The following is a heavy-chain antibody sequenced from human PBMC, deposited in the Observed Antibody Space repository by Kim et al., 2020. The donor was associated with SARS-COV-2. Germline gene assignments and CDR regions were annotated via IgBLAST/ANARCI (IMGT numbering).Heavy chain of an antibody. J-gene: IGHJ4*02. CDR1: GFTFSSYG. CDR2: ISYDGSNK. V-gene: IGHV3-30*18. Sequence: GGSLRLSCAASGFTFSSYGMHWVRQAPGKGLEWVAGISYDGSNKYYADSVKGRFTISRDNSKNTLYLQMNSLRAEDTAVYYCAKDYCSSTSCYSDYWGQGTLVTVSS. CDR3: AKDYCSSTSCYSDY. D-gene: IGHD2-2*01.